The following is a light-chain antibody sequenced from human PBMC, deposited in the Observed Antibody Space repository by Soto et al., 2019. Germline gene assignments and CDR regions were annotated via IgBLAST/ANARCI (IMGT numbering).Light chain of an antibody. CDR3: QQYNSYSLTWA. CDR1: QSISSW. V-gene: IGKV1-5*03. CDR2: QAS. J-gene: IGKJ1*01. Sequence: DIQMTQSPSTLSASVGDRVTITCRASQSISSWLAWYQQKPGKAPKLLIYQASRLDSGVPSRFSGSGSGTEFTLTISSLQPDDFATYYCQQYNSYSLTWAFGQGTKVEIK.